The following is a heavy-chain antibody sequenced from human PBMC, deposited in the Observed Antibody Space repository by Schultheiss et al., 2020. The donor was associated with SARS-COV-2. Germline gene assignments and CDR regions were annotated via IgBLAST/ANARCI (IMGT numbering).Heavy chain of an antibody. V-gene: IGHV3-43D*04. Sequence: GESLKISCAASGFTFDDYAMHWVRQAPGKGLEWVSLISWDGGSTYYADSVKGRFTISRDNSKNTLYLQMNSLRAEDTAVYYCAKWSSSSFYYYGMDVWGQGTTVTVSS. J-gene: IGHJ6*02. D-gene: IGHD6-13*01. CDR1: GFTFDDYA. CDR3: AKWSSSSFYYYGMDV. CDR2: ISWDGGST.